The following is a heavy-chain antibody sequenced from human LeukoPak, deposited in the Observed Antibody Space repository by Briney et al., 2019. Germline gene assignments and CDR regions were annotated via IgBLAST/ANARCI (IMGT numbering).Heavy chain of an antibody. J-gene: IGHJ3*02. CDR3: ARESATVRTNAFDI. V-gene: IGHV3-21*01. CDR1: GFTFNTYS. D-gene: IGHD6-25*01. Sequence: GGSLRLSCAASGFTFNTYSMNWVRQAPGKGLEWVSSISSSTNYIHYAHSVKGRFTIYGDNAKNALYLQMNSLRAEDTAVYYCARESATVRTNAFDIWGQGPMITVSS. CDR2: ISSSTNYI.